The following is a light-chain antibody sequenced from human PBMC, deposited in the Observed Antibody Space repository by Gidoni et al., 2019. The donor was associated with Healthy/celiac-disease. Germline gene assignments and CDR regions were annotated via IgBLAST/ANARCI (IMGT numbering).Light chain of an antibody. CDR2: WAS. CDR1: QSVLYSSNTMNY. V-gene: IGKV4-1*01. Sequence: DIVMTQSPDSLAGSLGERATINCKSSQSVLYSSNTMNYLAWYQQKPGQPPKLLIYWASTRDSGVPDRFSGSGSGTDFTLTISSLQAEDVAVYYCQQYYSTPLTFGGGTKVDIK. CDR3: QQYYSTPLT. J-gene: IGKJ4*01.